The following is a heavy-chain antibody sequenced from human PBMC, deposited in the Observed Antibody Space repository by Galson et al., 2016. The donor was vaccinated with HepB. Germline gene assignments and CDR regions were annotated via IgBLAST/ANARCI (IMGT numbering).Heavy chain of an antibody. Sequence: SVKVSCKASGYTFVNYGISWVRQAPGQGLEWMGWISVYNGNTNYAQKLQGRVTMTTDTSTNTAYMELRSLRSDDTAVYYCAREDPTTITAYYYYGMDVWGQGTTVTVSS. CDR1: GYTFVNYG. J-gene: IGHJ6*02. V-gene: IGHV1-18*01. CDR3: AREDPTTITAYYYYGMDV. CDR2: ISVYNGNT. D-gene: IGHD4-11*01.